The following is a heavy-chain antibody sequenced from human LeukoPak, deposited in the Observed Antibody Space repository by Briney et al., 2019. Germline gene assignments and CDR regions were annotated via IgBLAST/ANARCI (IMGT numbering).Heavy chain of an antibody. J-gene: IGHJ6*02. CDR2: INHSGST. V-gene: IGHV4-34*01. D-gene: IGHD3-22*01. CDR1: GGSFSGYY. Sequence: SETLSLTCAVYGGSFSGYYWSWIRQPPGKGLEWIGEINHSGSTNYNPSLKSRVTISVDTSKNQFSLKLSSVTAADTAVYYCARGPGYYYDSSGYCYYYGMDVWGQGTTVTVSS. CDR3: ARGPGYYYDSSGYCYYYGMDV.